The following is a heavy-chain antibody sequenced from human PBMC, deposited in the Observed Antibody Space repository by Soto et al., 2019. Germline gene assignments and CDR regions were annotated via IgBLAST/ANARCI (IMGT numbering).Heavy chain of an antibody. D-gene: IGHD1-26*01. CDR3: AHAVGSWGRYDVDS. Sequence: QITLKESGPTLVKPTQTLTLTCTFSGFALSAYGVGVGWIRQPPRKALEWLALIYWDDDKRYSPSQKSRLTITKDDSKNHMALTKTNMNHVDTATYYCAHAVGSWGRYDVDSWGQGTLVTVSS. J-gene: IGHJ4*02. CDR1: GFALSAYGVG. CDR2: IYWDDDK. V-gene: IGHV2-5*02.